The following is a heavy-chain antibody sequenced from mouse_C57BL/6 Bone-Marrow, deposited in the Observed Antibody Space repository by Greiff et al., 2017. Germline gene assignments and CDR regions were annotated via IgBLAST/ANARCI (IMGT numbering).Heavy chain of an antibody. D-gene: IGHD2-3*01. J-gene: IGHJ2*01. CDR1: GFTFSSYG. Sequence: EVMLVESGGDLVKPGGSLKLSCAASGFTFSSYGMSWVRQTPDKRLEWVATISSGGSYTYYPDSVKGRFTISRDNAKNTLYLQVSSLKSEDTAMYYCARRWLLFFDYWGQGTTLTVSS. V-gene: IGHV5-6*02. CDR3: ARRWLLFFDY. CDR2: ISSGGSYT.